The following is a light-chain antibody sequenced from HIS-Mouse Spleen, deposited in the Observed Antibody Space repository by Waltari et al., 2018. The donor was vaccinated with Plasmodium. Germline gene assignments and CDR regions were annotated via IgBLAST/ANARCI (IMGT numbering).Light chain of an antibody. CDR1: QGISSY. J-gene: IGKJ4*01. CDR3: QQYYSYPLT. CDR2: AAS. Sequence: AIRMTQSPSSFSASTGDRVTITCRASQGISSYLALYQQKPGKAPKLLIYAASTLQSGVPSRFSGSGSGTDFTLTISCLQSEDFATYYCQQYYSYPLTFGGGTKVEIQ. V-gene: IGKV1-8*01.